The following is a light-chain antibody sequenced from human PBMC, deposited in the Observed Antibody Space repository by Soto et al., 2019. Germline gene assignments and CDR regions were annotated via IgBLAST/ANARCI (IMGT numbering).Light chain of an antibody. Sequence: QPALTQPPSASGSPGQAVTISCTGTKNDIGVYDFVSWYQHHPGRAPRLIIYEVVQRPSGVPDRFSGSKSGNKASLTVSGLQAADEADYFCKSYAGSNTYVFGSGTKGTVL. V-gene: IGLV2-8*01. CDR1: KNDIGVYDF. CDR3: KSYAGSNTYV. J-gene: IGLJ1*01. CDR2: EVV.